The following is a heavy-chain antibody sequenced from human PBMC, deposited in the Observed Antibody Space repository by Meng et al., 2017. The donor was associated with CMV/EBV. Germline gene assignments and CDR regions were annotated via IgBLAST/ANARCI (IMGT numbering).Heavy chain of an antibody. Sequence: SETLSLTCAVSGGSISSSNWWSWVRQPPGKGLEWIGEIYHSGSTNYNPSLKSRVTISVDKSKNQFSLKLSSVTAADTAVYYCASSGGYDFWSGYSYGMDVWGQGTTVTVSS. V-gene: IGHV4-4*02. J-gene: IGHJ6*02. CDR1: GGSISSSNW. CDR2: IYHSGST. D-gene: IGHD3-3*01. CDR3: ASSGGYDFWSGYSYGMDV.